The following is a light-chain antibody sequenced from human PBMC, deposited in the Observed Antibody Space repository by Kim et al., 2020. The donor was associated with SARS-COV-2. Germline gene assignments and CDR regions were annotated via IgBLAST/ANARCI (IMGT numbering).Light chain of an antibody. J-gene: IGKJ5*01. CDR3: QQRSNWPPIT. CDR1: QSVSSS. V-gene: IGKV3-11*01. Sequence: SPGERATLSCRASQSVSSSLSWYQQKPGQAPRLLIYDASNRATGIPARCSGSGSGIDFTLTISSLEPEDFAIDYCQQRSNWPPITFGQGTRLEIK. CDR2: DAS.